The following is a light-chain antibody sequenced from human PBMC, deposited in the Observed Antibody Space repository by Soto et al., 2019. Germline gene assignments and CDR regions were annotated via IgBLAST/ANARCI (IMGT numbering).Light chain of an antibody. J-gene: IGKJ1*01. CDR2: GAS. V-gene: IGKV3-15*01. CDR1: QSVSSN. Sequence: EIVMTQSPATLSVSPGERATLSCRASQSVSSNLAWYQKKPGQAPRLLIYGASTRATGIPARFSGSGSETELTLTISSLQSEDFAVYYCQQYNNWWTFGQGTKVEIK. CDR3: QQYNNWWT.